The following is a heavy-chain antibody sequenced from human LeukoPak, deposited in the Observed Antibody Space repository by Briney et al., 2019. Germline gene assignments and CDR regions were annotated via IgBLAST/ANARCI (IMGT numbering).Heavy chain of an antibody. V-gene: IGHV3-21*01. D-gene: IGHD2-8*02. CDR2: ISGGSSSYI. CDR1: GFTFSSYS. CDR3: ASYLYWWSDLGY. Sequence: PGGSLRLSCAASGFTFSSYSMNWVRQAPGKGLEWVSSISGGSSSYIYYPDSVKGRFTISRDNAKNSLFLQMNSLRVEDTAVYYCASYLYWWSDLGYWGQGTLVTVSS. J-gene: IGHJ4*02.